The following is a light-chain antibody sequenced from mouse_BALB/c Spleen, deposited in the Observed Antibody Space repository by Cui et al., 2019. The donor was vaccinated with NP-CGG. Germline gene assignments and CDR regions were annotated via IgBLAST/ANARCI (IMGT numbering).Light chain of an antibody. J-gene: IGLJ1*01. CDR2: ANN. V-gene: IGLV1*01. CDR3: VLWYSNHWV. Sequence: HAVVAQESALTTSPGGTVTLTCRSSTLAVTTSNYDNWDQENPDHLFAGLRGANNKRAPGVPGRFCGSLIGDKAALTITGTQTEDEVIYCSVLWYSNHWVFGGGTKLTVL. CDR1: TLAVTTSNY.